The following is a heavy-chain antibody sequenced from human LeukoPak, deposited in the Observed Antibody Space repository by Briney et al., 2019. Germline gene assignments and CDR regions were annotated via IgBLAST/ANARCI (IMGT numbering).Heavy chain of an antibody. CDR1: GYTFTSYT. CDR2: INTGNGNT. D-gene: IGHD2-21*02. CDR3: ARVSWGNGDFY. Sequence: EASVKVSCKASGYTFTSYTMHWVRQAPGQRPEWMGWINTGNGNTIYSPKFQGRVTITRDTSASTAYMDLSSLRSEDTAVYYCARVSWGNGDFYWGQGTLVTVSS. V-gene: IGHV1-3*04. J-gene: IGHJ4*02.